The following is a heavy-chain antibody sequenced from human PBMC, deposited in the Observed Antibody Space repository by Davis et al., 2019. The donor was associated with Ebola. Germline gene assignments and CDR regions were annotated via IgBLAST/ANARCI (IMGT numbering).Heavy chain of an antibody. CDR2: INHSGST. CDR1: GGSFSGYY. D-gene: IGHD2-15*01. CDR3: ARHGGAWCSGGSCYKDAFDI. V-gene: IGHV4-34*01. Sequence: MPSETLSLTCAVYGGSFSGYYWSWIRQPPGKGLEWIGEINHSGSTNYNPSLKSRVTISVDTSKNQFSLKLSSVTAADTAVYYCARHGGAWCSGGSCYKDAFDIWGQGTMVTVSS. J-gene: IGHJ3*02.